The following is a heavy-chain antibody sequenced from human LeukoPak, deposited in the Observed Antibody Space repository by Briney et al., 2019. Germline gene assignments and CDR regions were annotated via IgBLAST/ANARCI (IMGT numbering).Heavy chain of an antibody. J-gene: IGHJ5*02. CDR3: ASDSPIPPTMVRGVIITT. D-gene: IGHD3-10*01. Sequence: SQTLSLTCSISGDSVSSNSAAWNWIRQSPSRGLEWLGRTYYRSKWYNDYAVSVKSRITINPDTSKNQFSLQLNSVTPEDTAVYYCASDSPIPPTMVRGVIITTWGQGTLVTVSS. CDR2: TYYRSKWYN. V-gene: IGHV6-1*01. CDR1: GDSVSSNSAA.